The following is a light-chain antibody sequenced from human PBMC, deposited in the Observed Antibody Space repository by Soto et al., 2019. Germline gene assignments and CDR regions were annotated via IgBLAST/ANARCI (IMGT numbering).Light chain of an antibody. V-gene: IGKV1-5*01. Sequence: DIQMTQSPSTLSASVGDRVTITCRASQSISSWLAWYQQKPGKAPKLLIYDASSLESGVPSRFSGSGSGTEFTLTISSLQPDEFATYYCQHYKTYAVTFGQVTRLEIK. CDR2: DAS. CDR1: QSISSW. CDR3: QHYKTYAVT. J-gene: IGKJ5*01.